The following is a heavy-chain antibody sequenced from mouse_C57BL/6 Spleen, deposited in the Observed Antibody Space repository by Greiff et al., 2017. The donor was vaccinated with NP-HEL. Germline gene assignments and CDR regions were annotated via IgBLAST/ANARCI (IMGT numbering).Heavy chain of an antibody. CDR1: GFNITDYY. V-gene: IGHV14-2*01. Sequence: EVQLQQSGAELVKPGASVKLSCTASGFNITDYYMHWVKQRTEQGLEWIGRIDPEDGETKYAPKFQGKATITADTSSNTAYLQLSSLTSEDTAVYYCARDYYGSSYWYFDVWGTGTTVTVSS. CDR3: ARDYYGSSYWYFDV. CDR2: IDPEDGET. J-gene: IGHJ1*03. D-gene: IGHD1-1*01.